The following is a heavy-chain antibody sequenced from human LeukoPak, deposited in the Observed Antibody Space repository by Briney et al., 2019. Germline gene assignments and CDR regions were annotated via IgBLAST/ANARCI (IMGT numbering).Heavy chain of an antibody. CDR1: GGTFSSYA. D-gene: IGHD3-3*01. CDR2: IIPIFGTA. V-gene: IGHV1-69*13. CDR3: ARLGYYDFWSGDNWFDP. Sequence: SVKVPCKASGGTFSSYAISWVRQAPGQGLEWMGGIIPIFGTANYAQKFQGRVTITADESTSTAYMELSSLRSEDTAVYYCARLGYYDFWSGDNWFDPWGQGTLVTVSS. J-gene: IGHJ5*02.